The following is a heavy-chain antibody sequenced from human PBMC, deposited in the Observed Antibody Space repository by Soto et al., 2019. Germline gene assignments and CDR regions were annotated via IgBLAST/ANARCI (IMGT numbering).Heavy chain of an antibody. CDR1: GFTFSSYA. Sequence: GGSLRLSCAASGFTFSSYAMSWVRQAPGKGLEWVSAISGSAGSAFYADSVKGRFTISRDNSKNTLYLQMNSLRAEDTAVDYFASQRGIVVVAAADYWGPGTLVTVSS. CDR3: ASQRGIVVVAAADY. CDR2: ISGSAGSA. J-gene: IGHJ4*02. D-gene: IGHD2-15*01. V-gene: IGHV3-23*01.